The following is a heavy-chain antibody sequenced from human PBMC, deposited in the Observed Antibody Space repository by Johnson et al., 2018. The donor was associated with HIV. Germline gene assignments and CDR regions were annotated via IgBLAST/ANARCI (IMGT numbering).Heavy chain of an antibody. CDR3: ARGDIGWNDDFAFDI. V-gene: IGHV3-30-3*01. J-gene: IGHJ3*02. CDR1: GFTLSSYA. CDR2: ISYDGSNK. D-gene: IGHD1-1*01. Sequence: VQLVESGGGVVQPGRSLRLSCAASGFTLSSYAMHWVRQAPGKGLEWVAVISYDGSNKYYADSVKGRFTISRDNSKNTLYLQMNSLRGEDTAVYYCARGDIGWNDDFAFDIWGQGTLVTVSS.